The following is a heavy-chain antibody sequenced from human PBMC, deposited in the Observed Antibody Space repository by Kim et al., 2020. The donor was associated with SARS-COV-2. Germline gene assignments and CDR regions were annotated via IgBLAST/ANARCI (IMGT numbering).Heavy chain of an antibody. CDR3: ARDELAAAGTFYFDY. D-gene: IGHD6-13*01. CDR1: GFTFSSYA. J-gene: IGHJ4*01. CDR2: ISYDGSNK. V-gene: IGHV3-30-3*01. Sequence: GGSLRLSCAASGFTFSSYAMHWVRQAPGKGLEWVAVISYDGSNKYYADSVKGRFTISRDNSKNTLYLQMNSLRAEDTAVYYCARDELAAAGTFYFDYWG.